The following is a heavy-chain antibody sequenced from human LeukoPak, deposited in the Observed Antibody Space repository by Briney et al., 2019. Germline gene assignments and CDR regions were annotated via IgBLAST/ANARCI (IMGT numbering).Heavy chain of an antibody. V-gene: IGHV3-23*01. CDR1: GFTFSSYG. CDR3: ARDEPGFGELLVH. CDR2: ISGSGGST. J-gene: IGHJ4*02. Sequence: GGSLRLSCAASGFTFSSYGMSWVRRAPGKGLEWVSAISGSGGSTYYADSVKGRFTISRDNTKNSLYLQMNSLRVEDTAVYYCARDEPGFGELLVHWGEGSLVTVSS. D-gene: IGHD3-10*01.